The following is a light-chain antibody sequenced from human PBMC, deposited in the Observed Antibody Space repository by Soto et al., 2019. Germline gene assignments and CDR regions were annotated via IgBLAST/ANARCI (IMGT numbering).Light chain of an antibody. Sequence: EIVLTQSPATLSLSPGERATLSCRASQSISSYLAWYQQKPGQAPRLLIYDASNRATGIPARFSGSGSGTDFTLTISSLEPDDFALYYCQQRSNWPRGYTFGQGTKLEIK. CDR1: QSISSY. CDR3: QQRSNWPRGYT. J-gene: IGKJ2*01. V-gene: IGKV3-11*01. CDR2: DAS.